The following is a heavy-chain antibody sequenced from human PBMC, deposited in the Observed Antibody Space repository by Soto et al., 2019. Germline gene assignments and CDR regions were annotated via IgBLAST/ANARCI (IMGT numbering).Heavy chain of an antibody. CDR3: ARPKYGSGSSTPFIDY. CDR1: GGSISSSSYY. J-gene: IGHJ4*02. V-gene: IGHV4-39*01. CDR2: IYYSGST. Sequence: QLQLQESGPGLVKPSETLSLTCTVSGGSISSSSYYWGWIRQPPGKGLEWIGSIYYSGSTYYNPSLKSRVTISVDTSKNQFSLKLSSVTAADTAVYYCARPKYGSGSSTPFIDYWGQGTLVTVSS. D-gene: IGHD3-10*01.